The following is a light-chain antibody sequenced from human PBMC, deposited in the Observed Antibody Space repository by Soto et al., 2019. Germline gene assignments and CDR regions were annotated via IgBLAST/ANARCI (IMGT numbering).Light chain of an antibody. CDR1: QGIRND. Sequence: AIQMTQSPSSLSASVGDRVTITCRASQGIRNDVGGYQQKPGKAPKLLIYAASTLQGGVPSRFSGSGSGTDFTLTISSLQPEDFATYFCLQDYNYPRTCGEGTKVEIK. CDR3: LQDYNYPRT. J-gene: IGKJ1*01. V-gene: IGKV1-6*01. CDR2: AAS.